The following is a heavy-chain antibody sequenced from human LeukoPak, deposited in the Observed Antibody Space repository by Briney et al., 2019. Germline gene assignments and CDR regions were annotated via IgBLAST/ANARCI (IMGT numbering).Heavy chain of an antibody. CDR2: IWSNGDYI. D-gene: IGHD6-13*01. CDR3: AREYDSSARFDS. CDR1: GDGFTRHT. V-gene: IGHV3-21*05. J-gene: IGHJ4*02. Sequence: PGGSLRLSCAGSGDGFTRHTMNWVRRAPGKGLEWIAYIWSNGDYIYYPDSVKGRFTISRDNARTSVYLQMNILRVEDTAIYYCAREYDSSARFDSWGPGPLVTVSS.